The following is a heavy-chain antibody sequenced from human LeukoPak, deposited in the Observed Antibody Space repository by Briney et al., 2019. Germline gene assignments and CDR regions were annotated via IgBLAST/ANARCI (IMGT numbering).Heavy chain of an antibody. CDR3: AKRGTMIVVVADYYFDY. Sequence: GGSLRLSCAASGFTFSSYAMSWVRQAPGKGLEWVSGISGSGGSTYYADPVKGRFTISRDNSKNTLYLQMNSLRAEDTAVYYCAKRGTMIVVVADYYFDYWGQGTLVTVSS. J-gene: IGHJ4*02. CDR2: ISGSGGST. V-gene: IGHV3-23*01. D-gene: IGHD3-22*01. CDR1: GFTFSSYA.